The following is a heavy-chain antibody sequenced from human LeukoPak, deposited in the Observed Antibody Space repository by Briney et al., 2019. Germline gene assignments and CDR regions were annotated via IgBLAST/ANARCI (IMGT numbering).Heavy chain of an antibody. J-gene: IGHJ5*02. CDR1: GGSFSGYS. CDR3: ARDANGGTNWFDP. V-gene: IGHV4-34*01. D-gene: IGHD3-16*01. CDR2: INHSGST. Sequence: PSETLSLTCAVYGGSFSGYSWNWIRQPPGKGLEWIGEINHSGSTNYNPSLKSRVTISVDTSKNQFSLKLSSVTAADTAVYYCARDANGGTNWFDPWGQGTLVTVSS.